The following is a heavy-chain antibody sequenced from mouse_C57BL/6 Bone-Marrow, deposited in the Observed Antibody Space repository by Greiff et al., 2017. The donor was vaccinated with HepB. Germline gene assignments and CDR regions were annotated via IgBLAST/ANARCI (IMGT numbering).Heavy chain of an antibody. J-gene: IGHJ1*03. Sequence: QVQLQQPGAELVKPGASVKLSCKASGYTFTSYWMHWVKQRPGQGLEWIGMIHPNSGSTNYNEKFKSKATLTVDKSSSTAYLQLSSLTSEDSAVYYFARSLIYYYGSHWYIDGWGTGTTVTVSS. V-gene: IGHV1-64*01. CDR2: IHPNSGST. CDR1: GYTFTSYW. D-gene: IGHD1-1*01. CDR3: ARSLIYYYGSHWYIDG.